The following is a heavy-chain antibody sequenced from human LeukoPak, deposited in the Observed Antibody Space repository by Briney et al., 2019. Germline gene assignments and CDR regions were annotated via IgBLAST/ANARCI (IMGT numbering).Heavy chain of an antibody. CDR2: VYYTGST. D-gene: IGHD3-22*01. V-gene: IGHV4-59*01. Sequence: PSETLSLTCTVSGGSISSYYWSWIRQPPGKGLEWIGYVYYTGSTNYNPSLKSRVTMSIDTSKNQFSLRLSSVTAADTAVYYCARVVGFYDSSAFDLWGQGTLVTVSS. J-gene: IGHJ5*02. CDR3: ARVVGFYDSSAFDL. CDR1: GGSISSYY.